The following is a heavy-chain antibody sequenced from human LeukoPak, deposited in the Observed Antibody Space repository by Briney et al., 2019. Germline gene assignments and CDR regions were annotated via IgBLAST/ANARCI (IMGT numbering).Heavy chain of an antibody. V-gene: IGHV3-15*01. CDR1: GFTFSNAW. Sequence: GGSLRLSCAASGFTFSNAWMSWVRQAPGKGLEWVGRIKSKTDGGTTDYAAPVKGRFTISRDDTKNTLYLQMNSLKTEDTAVSYCTTASWIPTIFGVVINNWFDPWGQGTLVTVSS. J-gene: IGHJ5*02. D-gene: IGHD3-3*01. CDR2: IKSKTDGGTT. CDR3: TTASWIPTIFGVVINNWFDP.